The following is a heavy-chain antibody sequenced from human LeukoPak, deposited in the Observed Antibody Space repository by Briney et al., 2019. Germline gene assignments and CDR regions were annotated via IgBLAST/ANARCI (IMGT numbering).Heavy chain of an antibody. CDR3: ARGVVMIVVPYYFDY. CDR2: ISYDGSNK. V-gene: IGHV3-30-3*01. Sequence: GRSLRLSCAASGFTFSSYAMHWVRQAPGKGLEWVAVISYDGSNKYYADSMKGRFTISRDNSKNTLYLQMNSLRAEDTAVYYCARGVVMIVVPYYFDYWGQGTLVTVSS. CDR1: GFTFSSYA. J-gene: IGHJ4*02. D-gene: IGHD3-22*01.